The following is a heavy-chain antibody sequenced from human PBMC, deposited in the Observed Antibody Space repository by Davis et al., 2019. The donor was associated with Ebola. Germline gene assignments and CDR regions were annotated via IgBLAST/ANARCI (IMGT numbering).Heavy chain of an antibody. Sequence: GESLKISCAASGFTFSSYLMHWVHQAPAKGLVWVSCINRDGSTTTYADSVKGRFTISRDNAKNTLYLQMNNLRVEDTAVYYCATLPGYYWGQGTLVTVSS. D-gene: IGHD1-26*01. J-gene: IGHJ4*02. V-gene: IGHV3-74*03. CDR1: GFTFSSYL. CDR3: ATLPGYY. CDR2: INRDGSTT.